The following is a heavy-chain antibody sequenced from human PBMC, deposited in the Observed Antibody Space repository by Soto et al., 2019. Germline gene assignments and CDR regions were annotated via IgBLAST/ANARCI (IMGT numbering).Heavy chain of an antibody. Sequence: SETLSLTCAVYGWSSSDYYWSWIRQPPGKGLEWIGEINHTGGTNYHPSLKSRVTISVDTSKKQLSLKLSSVTAADTAVYYCANHRANYYYYGMDVWGQGTTVTVSS. J-gene: IGHJ6*02. CDR3: ANHRANYYYYGMDV. CDR2: INHTGGT. V-gene: IGHV4-34*01. CDR1: GWSSSDYY. D-gene: IGHD3-10*01.